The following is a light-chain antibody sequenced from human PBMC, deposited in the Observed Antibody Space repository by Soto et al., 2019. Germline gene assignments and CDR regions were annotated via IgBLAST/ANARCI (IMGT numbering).Light chain of an antibody. CDR2: EAS. CDR3: QQRSDWPWT. V-gene: IGKV3-11*01. Sequence: EIVLTQSPATLSLSPGERATLSCRASQSVSSYLAWYQQKPGQAPRLLMYEASNRATGIPARFSGGGSGTDFTLTISSLEPEDFAVYYCQQRSDWPWTVGQGTKVDSK. J-gene: IGKJ1*01. CDR1: QSVSSY.